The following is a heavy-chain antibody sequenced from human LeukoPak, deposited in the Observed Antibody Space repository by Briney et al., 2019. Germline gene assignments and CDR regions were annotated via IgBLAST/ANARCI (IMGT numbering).Heavy chain of an antibody. V-gene: IGHV4-39*01. J-gene: IGHJ5*02. Sequence: SETLSLTCTVSGGSISSSSHYWGWIRQPPGKGLEWIGSIYYTGSTYYTPSLKSRVTISVDTSKNQFSLKMNSVTAADTAVYYCARVGDYGDYVNWFDPWGQGTLVTVSS. CDR3: ARVGDYGDYVNWFDP. D-gene: IGHD4-17*01. CDR1: GGSISSSSHY. CDR2: IYYTGST.